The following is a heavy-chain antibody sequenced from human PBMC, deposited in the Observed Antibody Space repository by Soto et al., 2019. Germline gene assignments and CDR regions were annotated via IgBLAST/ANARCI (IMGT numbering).Heavy chain of an antibody. CDR3: SRIESIARKWFDP. J-gene: IGHJ5*02. V-gene: IGHV5-10-1*01. Sequence: PGESLKISCKGSGYSFTNYWISWVRRMPGKGLEWMGNIDPVDSYTNYSPSFQGHVTFSVDTSISAAYLQWSSLKASDTAMYYCSRIESIARKWFDPWGQVPLVTVSA. CDR2: IDPVDSYT. D-gene: IGHD6-13*01. CDR1: GYSFTNYW.